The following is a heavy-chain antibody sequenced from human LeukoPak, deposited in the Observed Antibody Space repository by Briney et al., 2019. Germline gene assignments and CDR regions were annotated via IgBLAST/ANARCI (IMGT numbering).Heavy chain of an antibody. CDR3: ARGLVVVTGNWFDP. J-gene: IGHJ5*02. V-gene: IGHV4-38-2*02. Sequence: SETLSLTCTVSGYSISSGYYWGWMRQPPGKGLEWIGEINHSGSTNYNPSLKSRVTISVDTSKNQFSLKLSSVTAADTAVYYCARGLVVVTGNWFDPWGQGTLVTVSS. CDR1: GYSISSGYY. D-gene: IGHD2-21*02. CDR2: INHSGST.